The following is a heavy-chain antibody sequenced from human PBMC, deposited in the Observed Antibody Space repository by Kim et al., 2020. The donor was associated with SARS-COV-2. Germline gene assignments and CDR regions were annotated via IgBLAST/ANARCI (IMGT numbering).Heavy chain of an antibody. Sequence: TYYPGAVKGRFTISREKDKNSVYLQMSSLRAGERAVYYCARVAWLGGFDYWGQGNLVTVSS. J-gene: IGHJ4*02. D-gene: IGHD6-19*01. V-gene: IGHV3-13*01. CDR3: ARVAWLGGFDY. CDR2: T.